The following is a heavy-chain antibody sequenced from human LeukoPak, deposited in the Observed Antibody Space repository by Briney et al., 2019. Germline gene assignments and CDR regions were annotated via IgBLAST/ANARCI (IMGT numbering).Heavy chain of an antibody. D-gene: IGHD3-22*01. J-gene: IGHJ4*02. Sequence: GGSLRLSCAASGFTFSSYGMHWVRQAPGKGLEWVAVIWYDGSNKYYADSVKGRFTISRDNSKNTLYLQMNGLRAEDTAVYYCARRGPTYYYDSSGPIDYWGQGTLVTVSS. CDR2: IWYDGSNK. V-gene: IGHV3-33*01. CDR3: ARRGPTYYYDSSGPIDY. CDR1: GFTFSSYG.